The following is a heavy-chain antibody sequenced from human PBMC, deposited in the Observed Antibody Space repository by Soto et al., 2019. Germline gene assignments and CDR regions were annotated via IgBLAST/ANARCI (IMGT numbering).Heavy chain of an antibody. Sequence: SETLSLTCTVSGGSISSYYWSWIRQPPGKGLEWIGSIYYSGSTNYNPSLKSRVTISVDTSKNQFSLKLSSVTAADTAVYYCAREDPVAVSFDIWGQATMVTVS. CDR3: AREDPVAVSFDI. J-gene: IGHJ3*02. D-gene: IGHD6-19*01. V-gene: IGHV4-59*01. CDR2: IYYSGST. CDR1: GGSISSYY.